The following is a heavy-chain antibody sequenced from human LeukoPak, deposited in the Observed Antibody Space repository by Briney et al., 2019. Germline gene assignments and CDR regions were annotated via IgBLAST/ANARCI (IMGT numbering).Heavy chain of an antibody. J-gene: IGHJ6*03. Sequence: ASVKVSCKASGYTFTSYGISWVRQAPGQGLEWMGWISAYNGNTNYAQKLQGRVTMTTDTSTSTAYMELRSLRSDDTAVYYCARDGGLYCSGGSCYSSYYYYYTDVWGKGTTVTVSS. D-gene: IGHD2-15*01. CDR2: ISAYNGNT. CDR1: GYTFTSYG. V-gene: IGHV1-18*01. CDR3: ARDGGLYCSGGSCYSSYYYYYTDV.